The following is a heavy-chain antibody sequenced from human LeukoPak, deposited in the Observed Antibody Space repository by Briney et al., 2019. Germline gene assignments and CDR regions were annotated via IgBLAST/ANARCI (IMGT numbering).Heavy chain of an antibody. CDR2: IKQDGSEK. D-gene: IGHD3-3*01. Sequence: PGGSLRLSCAASGFTFSSYAMSWVRQAPGKGLEWVANIKQDGSEKYYVDSVKGRFTISRDNAKNSVYLQMNSLRAEDTAVYYCARDRSISGVVTLDYWGQGTLVTVSS. CDR3: ARDRSISGVVTLDY. V-gene: IGHV3-7*01. J-gene: IGHJ4*02. CDR1: GFTFSSYA.